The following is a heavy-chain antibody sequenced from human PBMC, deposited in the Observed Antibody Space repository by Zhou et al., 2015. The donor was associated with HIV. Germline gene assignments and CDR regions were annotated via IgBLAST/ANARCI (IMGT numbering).Heavy chain of an antibody. D-gene: IGHD6-13*01. J-gene: IGHJ5*02. CDR2: IIPIFGTA. CDR1: GGTFSSYA. V-gene: IGHV1-69*01. CDR3: AIARRDIAAAALRGFDP. Sequence: QVQLVQSGAEVKKPGSSVKVSCKASGGTFSSYAISWVRQAPGQGLEWMGGIIPIFGTANYAQKFQGRVTITADESTSTAYMELSSLRSEDTAVYYCAIARRDIAAAALRGFDPWGQGTLVTVSS.